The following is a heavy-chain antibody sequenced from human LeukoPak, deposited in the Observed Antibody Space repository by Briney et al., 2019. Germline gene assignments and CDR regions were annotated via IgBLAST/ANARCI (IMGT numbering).Heavy chain of an antibody. V-gene: IGHV3-30*04. CDR3: ARHDRIQLWLLLDY. Sequence: GGSLRLSCAASGFTFSSYAMHWVRQAPGKGLERVAVISYDGSNKYYTDSVKGRFTISRDNSKNTLYLQMNSLRAEDTAVYYCARHDRIQLWLLLDYWGQGTLVTVSS. CDR1: GFTFSSYA. CDR2: ISYDGSNK. D-gene: IGHD5-18*01. J-gene: IGHJ4*02.